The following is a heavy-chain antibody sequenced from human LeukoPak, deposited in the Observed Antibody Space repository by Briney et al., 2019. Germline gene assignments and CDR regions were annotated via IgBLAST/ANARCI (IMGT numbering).Heavy chain of an antibody. J-gene: IGHJ4*02. CDR3: ARAAEYTSGWYLFDY. V-gene: IGHV4-4*07. CDR1: GSSISNYY. CDR2: IYTSGGT. D-gene: IGHD6-19*01. Sequence: SETLSLTCTVSGSSISNYYWTWIRQPAGRGLEWIGRIYTSGGTNYNPSLKTRVTMSVDTSKNQVSLKLSSVTAADTAMYYCARAAEYTSGWYLFDYWGQGILVTVSA.